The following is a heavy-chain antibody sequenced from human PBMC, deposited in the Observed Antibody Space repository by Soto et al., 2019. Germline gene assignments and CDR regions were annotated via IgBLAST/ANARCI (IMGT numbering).Heavy chain of an antibody. CDR1: GGSISSYY. J-gene: IGHJ3*02. D-gene: IGHD6-13*01. Sequence: QVQLQESGPGLVKPSETLSLTCTVSGGSISSYYWSWIRQPPGKGLEWIGYIYYSGSTNYNPSLKSRVTISVDTSKNQFSLKLSSVTAADTAVYYSARRVRYSSSGYAFDIWGQGTMVTVSS. CDR3: ARRVRYSSSGYAFDI. V-gene: IGHV4-59*08. CDR2: IYYSGST.